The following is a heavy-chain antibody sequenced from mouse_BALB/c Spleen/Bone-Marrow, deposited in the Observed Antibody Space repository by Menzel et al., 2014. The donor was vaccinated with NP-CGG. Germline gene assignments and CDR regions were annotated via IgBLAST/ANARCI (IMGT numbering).Heavy chain of an antibody. D-gene: IGHD1-1*01. CDR1: GYTITSYW. J-gene: IGHJ3*01. CDR3: ARRAYGGSYGFAY. Sequence: VQLQQSGAELAKPGASVKMSCKASGYTITSYWMHWVKQRPGQGLEWIGYINPSTGYTEYNQKFKDKATLTADKSSSTAYMQLSSLTSEDSAVYYCARRAYGGSYGFAYWGQGTLVTVSA. CDR2: INPSTGYT. V-gene: IGHV1-7*01.